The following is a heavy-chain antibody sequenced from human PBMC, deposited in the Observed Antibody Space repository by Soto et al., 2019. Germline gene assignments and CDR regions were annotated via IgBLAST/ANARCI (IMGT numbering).Heavy chain of an antibody. CDR1: GYSISSGYY. CDR2: IYHSGST. V-gene: IGHV4-38-2*01. J-gene: IGHJ4*02. D-gene: IGHD5-12*01. Sequence: SETLSLTCAVSGYSISSGYYWGWIRQPPGKGLEWIGSIYHSGSTYYNPSLKSRVTISVDTSKNQFSLKLSSVTAADTAVYYCAVDGYNAPLDYWGQGALVTVSS. CDR3: AVDGYNAPLDY.